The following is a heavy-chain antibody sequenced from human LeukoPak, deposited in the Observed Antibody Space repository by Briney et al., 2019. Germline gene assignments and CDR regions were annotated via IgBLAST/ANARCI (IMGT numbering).Heavy chain of an antibody. Sequence: GGSLRLSCAASGFTFSSYGMHWVRQAPGKGLEWVAVISYDGSNKYYADSVKGRFTISRDNSKNTLYLQMNSLRAEDTAVYYCAKDGSYYDFWSTFDYWGQGTLVTVSS. D-gene: IGHD3-3*01. V-gene: IGHV3-30*18. CDR1: GFTFSSYG. CDR3: AKDGSYYDFWSTFDY. CDR2: ISYDGSNK. J-gene: IGHJ4*02.